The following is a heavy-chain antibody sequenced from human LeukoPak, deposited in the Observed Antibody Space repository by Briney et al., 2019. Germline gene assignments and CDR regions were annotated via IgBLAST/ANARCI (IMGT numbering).Heavy chain of an antibody. V-gene: IGHV3-23*01. Sequence: GGSLRLSCAASGFTFGTYAMSWVRQAPGKGLEWVSAISGSGGSTYYADSVKGRFTISRDNSKNTLYLQMNSLRAEDTAVYYCAKVGGFFSGPEEFDYWGQGTLVTVSS. CDR2: ISGSGGST. J-gene: IGHJ4*02. D-gene: IGHD3-10*01. CDR3: AKVGGFFSGPEEFDY. CDR1: GFTFGTYA.